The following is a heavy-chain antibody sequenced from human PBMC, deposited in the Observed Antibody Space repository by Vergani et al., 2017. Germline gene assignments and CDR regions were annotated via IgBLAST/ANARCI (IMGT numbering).Heavy chain of an antibody. CDR2: IGTSSSYI. J-gene: IGHJ3*02. Sequence: EVQLVESGGGLVQPGGSLRVSCAASGFTFSSYSMNWVRQAPGKGLEWVSSIGTSSSYIYYADSVKGRFTISRDNAKNSLYLQVNSLRAEDTAVYYCARDRLRWNYGNDAFDIWGQGTMVTVSS. D-gene: IGHD1-7*01. V-gene: IGHV3-21*01. CDR3: ARDRLRWNYGNDAFDI. CDR1: GFTFSSYS.